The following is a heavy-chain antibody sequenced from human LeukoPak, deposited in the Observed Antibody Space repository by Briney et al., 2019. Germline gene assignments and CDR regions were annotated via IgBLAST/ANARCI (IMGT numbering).Heavy chain of an antibody. CDR2: INPSGGST. CDR3: ARYDSSGSIDY. V-gene: IGHV1-46*03. Sequence: ASVKVSCKASGYTFTSYYMHWVRQAPGQGLEWMGIINPSGGSTSYAQKFQGRVTMTRDTSTSTVYMELSSLRSKDAAVYYCARYDSSGSIDYWGQGTLVTVSS. J-gene: IGHJ4*02. CDR1: GYTFTSYY. D-gene: IGHD3-22*01.